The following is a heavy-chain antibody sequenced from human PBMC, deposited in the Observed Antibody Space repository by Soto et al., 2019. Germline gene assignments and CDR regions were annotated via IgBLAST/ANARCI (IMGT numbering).Heavy chain of an antibody. CDR3: ARGSDNGDYVHYYYGMDV. V-gene: IGHV3-30-3*01. Sequence: QVQLVESGGGVVQPGRSLRLSCAASGFTFSSYAMHWVRQAPGKGLEWVAVISYDGSNKYYADSVKGRFTISRDNSKNTLYLQMNSLRAEDTAVYYCARGSDNGDYVHYYYGMDVWGQGTTVTVSS. CDR2: ISYDGSNK. J-gene: IGHJ6*02. D-gene: IGHD4-17*01. CDR1: GFTFSSYA.